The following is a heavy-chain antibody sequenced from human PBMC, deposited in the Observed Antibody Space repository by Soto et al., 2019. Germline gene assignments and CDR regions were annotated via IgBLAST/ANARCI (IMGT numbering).Heavy chain of an antibody. Sequence: GESLKISCQGSGYSFTYYWVGWVRQMPGKGLEWMGIIYPSDSDTRYSPSSQGQVTISADKSISTAYLQWSSLKASDTAMYYCARLFIGSSINGDHYDKDVCGQGTTDTVSS. CDR1: GYSFTYYW. J-gene: IGHJ6*02. CDR2: IYPSDSDT. D-gene: IGHD2-2*01. CDR3: ARLFIGSSINGDHYDKDV. V-gene: IGHV5-51*01.